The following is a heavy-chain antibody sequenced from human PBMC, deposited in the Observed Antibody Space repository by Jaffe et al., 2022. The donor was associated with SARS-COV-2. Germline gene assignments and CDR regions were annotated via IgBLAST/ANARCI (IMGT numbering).Heavy chain of an antibody. CDR2: IYSGGTT. CDR1: GLSVSSNY. D-gene: IGHD1-1*01. Sequence: EVQLVESGGGLVQPGGSLRLSCAASGLSVSSNYMSWVRQAPGKGLEWVSVIYSGGTTYYADSVRGRFTISRDSSKNTVYLRMNSLRGEDTAVYFCANINISWNTFDYWGRGTLVTVSS. CDR3: ANINISWNTFDY. V-gene: IGHV3-66*01. J-gene: IGHJ4*02.